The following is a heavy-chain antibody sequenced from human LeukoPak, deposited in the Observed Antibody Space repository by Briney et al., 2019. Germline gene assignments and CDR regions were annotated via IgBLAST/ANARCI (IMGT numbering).Heavy chain of an antibody. V-gene: IGHV3-30*18. CDR3: AKDGQWELLEYYYGMDV. Sequence: PGGPLRLSCAASGFTFSSYGMHWVRQAPGKGLEWVAVISYDGSNKYYADSVKGRFTISRDNSKNTLYLQMNSLRAEDTAVYYCAKDGQWELLEYYYGMDVWGQGTTVTVSS. CDR1: GFTFSSYG. D-gene: IGHD1-26*01. CDR2: ISYDGSNK. J-gene: IGHJ6*02.